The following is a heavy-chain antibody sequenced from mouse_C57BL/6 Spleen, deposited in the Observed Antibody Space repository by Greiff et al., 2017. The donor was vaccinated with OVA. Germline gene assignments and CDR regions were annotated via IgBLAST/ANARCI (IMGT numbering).Heavy chain of an antibody. CDR2: ISDGGSYT. V-gene: IGHV5-4*01. CDR3: ARDRYYGSSYEGFDY. Sequence: EVQLQESGGGLVKPGGSLKLSCAASGFTFSSYAMSWVRQTPEKRLEWVATISDGGSYTYYPDNVKGRFTISRDNAKNNLYLQMSHLKSEDTAMYYCARDRYYGSSYEGFDYWGQGTTLTVSS. D-gene: IGHD1-1*01. CDR1: GFTFSSYA. J-gene: IGHJ2*01.